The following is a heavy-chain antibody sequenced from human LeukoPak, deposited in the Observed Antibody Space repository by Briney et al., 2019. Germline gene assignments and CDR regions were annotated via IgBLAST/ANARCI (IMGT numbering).Heavy chain of an antibody. V-gene: IGHV1-2*02. CDR2: INPNSGGT. CDR1: GYTFTGYY. J-gene: IGHJ6*02. Sequence: GASVKVSCKASGYTFTGYYMHWVRQAPGQGLEWMGWINPNSGGTNYAQKFQGRVTMTRDTSIGTAYMELSRLRSDDTAVYYCARVHYGDYYYGMDVWGQGTTVTVSS. CDR3: ARVHYGDYYYGMDV. D-gene: IGHD4-17*01.